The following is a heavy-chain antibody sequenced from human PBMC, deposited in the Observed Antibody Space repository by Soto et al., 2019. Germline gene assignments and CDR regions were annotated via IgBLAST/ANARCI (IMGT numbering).Heavy chain of an antibody. J-gene: IGHJ5*02. V-gene: IGHV4-39*01. CDR2: IDYNGVT. CDR3: GKVLVGATGHTDSDP. Sequence: SETLSLPCTVSGGSIYRSGYYWGWIRQPPGRGLEWIGNIDYNGVTYSNPSLKSRVTISRDTSKNQFSLKLTSVTAADTALYYCGKVLVGATGHTDSDPWGPGTLGTVSS. CDR1: GGSIYRSGYY. D-gene: IGHD2-15*01.